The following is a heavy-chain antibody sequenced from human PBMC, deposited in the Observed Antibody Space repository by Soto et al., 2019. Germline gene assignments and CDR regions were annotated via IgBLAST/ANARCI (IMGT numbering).Heavy chain of an antibody. CDR2: IDNDGRTT. D-gene: IGHD3-16*01. V-gene: IGHV3-74*01. J-gene: IGHJ4*02. CDR3: TRDLGGASYN. Sequence: EVQLVESGGGLVQPGGSLRLSCAASGYTFSNYWMHWVRQAPGMGLVWVSRIDNDGRTTNYADSVMGRFTISRDNAKDTLYLQMDSLRAEDTAVYYCTRDLGGASYNWGPGTRVTVSS. CDR1: GYTFSNYW.